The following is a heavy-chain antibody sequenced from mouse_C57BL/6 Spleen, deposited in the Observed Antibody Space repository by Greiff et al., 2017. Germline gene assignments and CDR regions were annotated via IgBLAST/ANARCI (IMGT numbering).Heavy chain of an antibody. D-gene: IGHD2-5*01. CDR1: GYTFTSYW. CDR3: ASGDYSNYEAGAMDY. J-gene: IGHJ4*01. V-gene: IGHV1-50*01. CDR2: IDPSDSST. Sequence: QVQLQQPGAELVKPGASVKLSCKASGYTFTSYWMQWVKQRPGQGLEWIGEIDPSDSSTNYNQKFKGKATLTVDTSSSTAYMQLSSLTAEDSAVYYCASGDYSNYEAGAMDYWGQGTSVTVSA.